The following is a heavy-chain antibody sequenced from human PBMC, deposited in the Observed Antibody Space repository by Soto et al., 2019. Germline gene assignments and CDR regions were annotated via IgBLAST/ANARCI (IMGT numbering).Heavy chain of an antibody. V-gene: IGHV4-59*12. Sequence: SETLSLTCTVSGASISGYHWSWIRQFPGKGLECLGYISYSGATNYNPSLKSRVTMSIDTSKNQFSLQLNSVTADDTAVYFCAKDISSGEGNYFDYWGQGALVTVSS. J-gene: IGHJ4*02. CDR3: AKDISSGEGNYFDY. D-gene: IGHD3-10*01. CDR2: ISYSGAT. CDR1: GASISGYH.